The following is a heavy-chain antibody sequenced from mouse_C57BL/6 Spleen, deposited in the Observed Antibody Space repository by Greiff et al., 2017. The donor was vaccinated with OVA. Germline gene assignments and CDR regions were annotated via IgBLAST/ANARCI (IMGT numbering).Heavy chain of an antibody. J-gene: IGHJ4*01. CDR3: APYDYDGGYYAMDY. V-gene: IGHV1-59*01. CDR1: GYTFTSYW. Sequence: VQLQQPGAELVRPGTSVKLSCKASGYTFTSYWMHWVKQRPGQGLEWIGVIDPSDSYTNYNQKFKGKATLTVDTSSSTAYMQLSSLTSEDSAVYYCAPYDYDGGYYAMDYWGQGTSVTVSS. D-gene: IGHD2-4*01. CDR2: IDPSDSYT.